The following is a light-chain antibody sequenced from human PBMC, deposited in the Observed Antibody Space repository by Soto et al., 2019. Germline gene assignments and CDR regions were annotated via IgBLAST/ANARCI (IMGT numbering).Light chain of an antibody. Sequence: DIQMTQSPSSLSASVGDRVTITCRASQSSSTNLSWYQQKPGKAPKLLIHAASSLQSGVPSRFSGSGSGTDFTLTISSLQPEDFAFYYCQQSYSTLYTFGQGTNLEIK. CDR1: QSSSTN. CDR2: AAS. CDR3: QQSYSTLYT. V-gene: IGKV1-39*01. J-gene: IGKJ2*01.